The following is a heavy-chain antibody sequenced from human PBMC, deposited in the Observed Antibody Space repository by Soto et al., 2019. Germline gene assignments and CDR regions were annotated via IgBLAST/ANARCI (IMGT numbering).Heavy chain of an antibody. D-gene: IGHD1-26*01. V-gene: IGHV3-21*01. CDR3: ARDRTGAIDAFDI. CDR1: GFTFSSYS. Sequence: GSLRLSCAASGFTFSSYSMNWVRQAPGKGLEWVSSISSSSSYLYFADSVRGRFTISRDNAKNSLYLQMNSLRAEDTAVYYCARDRTGAIDAFDIWGQGTMVTVSS. J-gene: IGHJ3*02. CDR2: ISSSSSYL.